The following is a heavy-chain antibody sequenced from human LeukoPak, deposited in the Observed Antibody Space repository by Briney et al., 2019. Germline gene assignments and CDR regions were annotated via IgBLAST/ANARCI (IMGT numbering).Heavy chain of an antibody. CDR2: ISAYTGNT. V-gene: IGHV1-18*01. Sequence: GASVNLCCNASAYTFTSYGISWVRQAHGQGLELMGWISAYTGNTNYAQKLQGRVTLTTDTSTSTAYMELRSLRSDDTAVYYCARGIVGATHPPFDYWGQGTLVTVSS. J-gene: IGHJ4*02. CDR3: ARGIVGATHPPFDY. CDR1: AYTFTSYG. D-gene: IGHD1-26*01.